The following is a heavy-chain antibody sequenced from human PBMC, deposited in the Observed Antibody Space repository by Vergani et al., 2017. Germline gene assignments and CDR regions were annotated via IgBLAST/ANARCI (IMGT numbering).Heavy chain of an antibody. CDR2: FHNRGKT. V-gene: IGHV4-38-2*01. Sequence: QVRLEESGPGLVKPSETLSLTCSVSGYSIGSGFYWAWIRQSPGEGLQGLTRFHNRGKTYHNPSLKSRVSVSLDTSKNPFSLNLTSVTATDTAGYYCARSQGDYWYFDLWVPGSLVTVSS. D-gene: IGHD2-21*01. J-gene: IGHJ2*01. CDR3: ARSQGDYWYFDL. CDR1: GYSIGSGFY.